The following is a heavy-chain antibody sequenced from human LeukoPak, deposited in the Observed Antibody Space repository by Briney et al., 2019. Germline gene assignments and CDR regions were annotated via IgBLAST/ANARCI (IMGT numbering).Heavy chain of an antibody. D-gene: IGHD1-1*01. V-gene: IGHV4-39*07. J-gene: IGHJ6*02. CDR3: ARASGELERVDYGMDV. CDR1: GGSISSSSYY. CDR2: IYYSGST. Sequence: SETLSLTCTVSGGSISSSSYYWGWIRQPPGKGLEWIGSIYYSGSTYYNPSLKSRVTISVDTSKNQFSLKLSSVTAADTAVYYCARASGELERVDYGMDVWGQGTTVTVSS.